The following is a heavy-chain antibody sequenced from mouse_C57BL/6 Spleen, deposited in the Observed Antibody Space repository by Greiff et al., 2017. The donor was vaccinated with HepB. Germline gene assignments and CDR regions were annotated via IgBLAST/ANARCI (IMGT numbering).Heavy chain of an antibody. CDR3: AKHYYGSSYWYFDV. Sequence: VQLQQSGPELVKPGASVKISCKASGYAFSSSWMNWVKQRPGKGLEWIGRIYPGDGDTNYNGKFKGKATQTADKSSSTAYMQLSSLTSEDSAVYFCAKHYYGSSYWYFDVWGTGTTVTVSS. D-gene: IGHD1-1*01. V-gene: IGHV1-82*01. CDR1: GYAFSSSW. J-gene: IGHJ1*03. CDR2: IYPGDGDT.